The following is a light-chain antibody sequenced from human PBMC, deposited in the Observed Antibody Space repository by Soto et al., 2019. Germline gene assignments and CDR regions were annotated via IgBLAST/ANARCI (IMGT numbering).Light chain of an antibody. CDR2: GAS. CDR1: QSVSNNY. Sequence: EIGFTQSPGTLSLSPGEGATLSCRASQSVSNNYLAWYQQKPGQAPRLVISGASSRATAIPDRFSGSGSGTDFTLTISRLEPEDFAVYYCQQYVSSPLTFGGGSKVDIK. V-gene: IGKV3-20*01. J-gene: IGKJ4*01. CDR3: QQYVSSPLT.